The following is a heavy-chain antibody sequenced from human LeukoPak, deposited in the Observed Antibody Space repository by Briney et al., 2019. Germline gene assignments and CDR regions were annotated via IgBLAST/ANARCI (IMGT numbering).Heavy chain of an antibody. CDR2: TYYRSKWSN. Sequence: SQTLSLTCAISGDSVSSNSAAWNWIRQSPSRGLEWLGRTYYRSKWSNDYAVSVKSRIIINPDTSKNQFSLQLNSVTPEDTAVYYCARHADEYDFWSGYNDAFDIWGQGTMVTVSS. V-gene: IGHV6-1*01. J-gene: IGHJ3*02. CDR1: GDSVSSNSAA. D-gene: IGHD3-3*01. CDR3: ARHADEYDFWSGYNDAFDI.